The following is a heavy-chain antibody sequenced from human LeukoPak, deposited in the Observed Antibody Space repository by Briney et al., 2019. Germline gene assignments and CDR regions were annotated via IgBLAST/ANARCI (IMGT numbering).Heavy chain of an antibody. D-gene: IGHD2-15*01. CDR2: INPSSGSR. CDR1: GYTFTSYY. CDR3: ARGKSGGSFDFDY. V-gene: IGHV1-46*01. Sequence: ASVKVSCKASGYTFTSYYMHWVRQAPGQGLEWMGTINPSSGSRSYAQKFQGRVTITADESTSTAYMELSSLRSEDTAVYYCARGKSGGSFDFDYWGQGTLVTVSS. J-gene: IGHJ4*02.